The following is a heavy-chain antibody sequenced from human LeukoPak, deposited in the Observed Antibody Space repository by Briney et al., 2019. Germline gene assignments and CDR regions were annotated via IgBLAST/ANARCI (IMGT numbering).Heavy chain of an antibody. V-gene: IGHV4-59*01. CDR1: GGPISSYY. CDR2: IYYSGST. J-gene: IGHJ3*02. Sequence: PSEPLSLTCTVSGGPISSYYWSWIRQPPGKGLEWSGYIYYSGSTTYNPSLKSRVTISVDTSKNQFSLKLSSVTAADTAVYYCARHYYDDFWSGYYLVAFDIWGQGTMVTVSS. D-gene: IGHD3-3*01. CDR3: ARHYYDDFWSGYYLVAFDI.